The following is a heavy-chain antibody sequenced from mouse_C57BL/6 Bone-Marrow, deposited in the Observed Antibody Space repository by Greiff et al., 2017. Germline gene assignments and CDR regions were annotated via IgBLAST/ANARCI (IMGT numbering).Heavy chain of an antibody. J-gene: IGHJ3*01. Sequence: QVQLQQPGAELVRPGSSVKLSCKASGYTFTSYWMDWVKQRPGQGLEWIGNIYPSDSETHYNQKFKDKATWTVDKSSSTAYMQLSSLTSEDSAVYYCATTGTAWFAYWGQGTLVTVSA. CDR1: GYTFTSYW. V-gene: IGHV1-61*01. CDR2: IYPSDSET. D-gene: IGHD4-1*01. CDR3: ATTGTAWFAY.